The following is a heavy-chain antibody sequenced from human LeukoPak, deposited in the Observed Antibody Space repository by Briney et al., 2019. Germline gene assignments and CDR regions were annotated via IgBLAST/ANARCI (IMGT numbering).Heavy chain of an antibody. CDR1: GYTFTGYH. Sequence: ASVKVSCKASGYTFTGYHMHWVRQAPGQGLEWMGRINPDSGGTNYAQKFQGRVTMTRDTSISTAYMELSRLTSDDTAVYYCARRYCSGSSCYGPYFDYWGQGTLVTVSS. D-gene: IGHD2-2*01. J-gene: IGHJ4*02. CDR3: ARRYCSGSSCYGPYFDY. V-gene: IGHV1-2*02. CDR2: INPDSGGT.